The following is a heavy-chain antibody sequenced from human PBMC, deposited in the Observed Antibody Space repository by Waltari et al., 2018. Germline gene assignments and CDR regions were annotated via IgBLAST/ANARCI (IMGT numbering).Heavy chain of an antibody. CDR1: GGTFSSYA. V-gene: IGHV1-69*10. D-gene: IGHD5-12*01. Sequence: QVQLVQSGAEVKKPGSSVKVSCKASGGTFSSYAISWVRQAPGQGLEWMGGIIPILGIANYAQKFQGRVTITADKSTSTAYMELSSLRSEDTAVYYCASEGAMATPFDYWGQGTLVTVSS. J-gene: IGHJ4*02. CDR3: ASEGAMATPFDY. CDR2: IIPILGIA.